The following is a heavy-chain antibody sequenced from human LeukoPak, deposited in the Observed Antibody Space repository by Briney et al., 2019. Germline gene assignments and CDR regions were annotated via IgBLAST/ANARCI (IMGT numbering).Heavy chain of an antibody. Sequence: GESLKISCKGSGYSFTSYWIGWVRQMPGKGLDWMGIIYPGDSDTRYSPSFQGQVTISADKSISTAYLQWSSLKASDTAMYYCARHENRGNEYYYYYYMDVWGKGTTVTVSS. CDR2: IYPGDSDT. V-gene: IGHV5-51*01. D-gene: IGHD1-1*01. CDR1: GYSFTSYW. J-gene: IGHJ6*03. CDR3: ARHENRGNEYYYYYYMDV.